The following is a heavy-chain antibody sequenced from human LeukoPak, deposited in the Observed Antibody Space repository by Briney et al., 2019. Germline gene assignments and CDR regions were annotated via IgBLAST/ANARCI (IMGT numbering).Heavy chain of an antibody. J-gene: IGHJ5*02. D-gene: IGHD3-10*01. V-gene: IGHV3-74*01. CDR2: INSDGSST. CDR1: GFTFSSYW. CDR3: TSSGSYYPPSP. Sequence: PGGSLRLSCAASGFTFSSYWMHWVRQAPGKGLVWVSRINSDGSSTSYADSVKGRFTISRDNAKNTLYLQMNSLRAEDAAVYYCTSSGSYYPPSPWGQGTLVTVSS.